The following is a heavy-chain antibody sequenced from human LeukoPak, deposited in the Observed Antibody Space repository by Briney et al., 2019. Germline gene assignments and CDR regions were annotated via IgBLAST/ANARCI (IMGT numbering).Heavy chain of an antibody. V-gene: IGHV4-61*02. Sequence: PSQTLSLTCTVSGGSISSGSYYWSWIRQPAGKGLEWIGRIYTSGSTNYNPSLKSRVTISVDTSKNQFSLKLSSVTAADTAVYYCAREYGTYYYYYMDVWGKGTTVTISS. D-gene: IGHD1-26*01. CDR3: AREYGTYYYYYMDV. CDR1: GGSISSGSYY. J-gene: IGHJ6*03. CDR2: IYTSGST.